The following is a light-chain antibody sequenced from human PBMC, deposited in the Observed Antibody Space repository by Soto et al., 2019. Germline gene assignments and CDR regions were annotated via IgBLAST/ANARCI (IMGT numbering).Light chain of an antibody. J-gene: IGKJ1*01. CDR2: DAS. CDR1: QSVRSS. Sequence: ELVLTQSPATLSLSPGDSATLSCRASQSVRSSLAWYQQQTGQAPRILIYDASNRTTGIPDRFSGSGSGTDLTLTISRLEPEDFAVYSCQQRSNWPGTCGQGTKVDIK. CDR3: QQRSNWPGT. V-gene: IGKV3-11*01.